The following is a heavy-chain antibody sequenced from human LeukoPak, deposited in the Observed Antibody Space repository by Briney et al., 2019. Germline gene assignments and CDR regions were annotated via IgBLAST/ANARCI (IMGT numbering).Heavy chain of an antibody. J-gene: IGHJ3*01. V-gene: IGHV4-30-2*01. Sequence: SQTLSLTCTVSGGSISSGGYYWSWIRQPPGKSLEWIGCIYHSGSTYYNASLRSRVTTSVDTSKNQFSLKLNSVTAADTAVYYCAKSTYYYDTFVNAFDLWGQGTVVTVSS. CDR1: GGSISSGGYY. D-gene: IGHD3-22*01. CDR3: AKSTYYYDTFVNAFDL. CDR2: IYHSGST.